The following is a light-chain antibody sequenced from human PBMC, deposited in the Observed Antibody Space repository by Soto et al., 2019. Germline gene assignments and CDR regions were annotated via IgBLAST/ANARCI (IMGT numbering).Light chain of an antibody. V-gene: IGKV1-6*02. J-gene: IGKJ4*01. Sequence: AIQMAQSPSSLSASVGDRVTITCRASQGIGNDVGWFQQKPGKAPKLLIYAAATLQSGVPSRFSGSRSGTDFTLTFSSLQPEDFATYYCLQDHTSPLTFGGGTKVEIK. CDR1: QGIGND. CDR2: AAA. CDR3: LQDHTSPLT.